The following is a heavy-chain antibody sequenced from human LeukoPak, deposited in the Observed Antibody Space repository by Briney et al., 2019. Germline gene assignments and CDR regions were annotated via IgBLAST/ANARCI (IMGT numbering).Heavy chain of an antibody. D-gene: IGHD3-22*01. CDR3: AGTYYYDSSGYPTRY. Sequence: SETLSLTCTVSGGSISSYYWSWIRQPPGKGLEWIGYIYYSGSTNYNPSLKSRVTISVDTSKNQFSLKLSSVTAADTAVYYCAGTYYYDSSGYPTRYWGQGTLVTVSS. CDR2: IYYSGST. CDR1: GGSISSYY. J-gene: IGHJ4*02. V-gene: IGHV4-59*01.